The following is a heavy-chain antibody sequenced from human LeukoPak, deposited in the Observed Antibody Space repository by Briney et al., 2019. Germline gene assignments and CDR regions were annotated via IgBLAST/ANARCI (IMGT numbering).Heavy chain of an antibody. J-gene: IGHJ5*02. Sequence: SPKVSCEASVGTFSSYTISCVSENPEQRVWWMGRIIIILGVANSAQKFQGRVTITADKSTSTAYMELSRLRAEDTAVYYCARDQEGDGSSWYWGNNLFDPGDQETLATVSS. CDR2: IIIILGVA. CDR3: ARDQEGDGSSWYWGNNLFDP. D-gene: IGHD6-13*01. CDR1: VGTFSSYT. V-gene: IGHV1-69*04.